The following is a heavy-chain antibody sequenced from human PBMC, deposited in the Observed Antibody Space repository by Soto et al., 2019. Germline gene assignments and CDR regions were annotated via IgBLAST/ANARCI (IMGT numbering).Heavy chain of an antibody. CDR3: AREYGGMDV. CDR2: ISYDGSNK. D-gene: IGHD4-17*01. J-gene: IGHJ6*02. V-gene: IGHV3-30-3*01. CDR1: GFTFSSYA. Sequence: SLSLSFASSGFTFSSYAMHWVRQAPGKGLEWVAVISYDGSNKYYTDSVKGRFTISRDNSKNTLYLQMNSLRAEDTAVYYCAREYGGMDVWGQGTTVTVSS.